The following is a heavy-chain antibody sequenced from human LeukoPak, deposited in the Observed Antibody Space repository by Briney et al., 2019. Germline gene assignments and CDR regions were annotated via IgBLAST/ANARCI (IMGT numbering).Heavy chain of an antibody. J-gene: IGHJ3*02. D-gene: IGHD3-22*01. V-gene: IGHV4-61*01. CDR3: VREAAAYYYDSSGYYRQTEAFDI. Sequence: TSETLSLTCTVSGASVYSDSYYWSWIRQPPGKGLEWIGYIYYSGSTKYNPSLQSRVTISLDTSKNQFSLNLNSVTAADTAVYYCVREAAAYYYDSSGYYRQTEAFDIWGQGRMVTVSS. CDR2: IYYSGST. CDR1: GASVYSDSYY.